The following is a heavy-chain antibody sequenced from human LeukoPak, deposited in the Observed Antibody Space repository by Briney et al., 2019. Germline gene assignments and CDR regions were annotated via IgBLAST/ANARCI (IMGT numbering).Heavy chain of an antibody. V-gene: IGHV3-74*01. Sequence: TGGFLRLSCAASGFTFSSYYTHGVRQAPGKGLVWVSRINSDGRRTSYPDSVKGRFTISRDNDKNTLYLQMNSLRAEDTAVYYCARGNYYGMDVWGQGTTVTVSS. CDR1: GFTFSSYY. CDR2: INSDGRRT. J-gene: IGHJ6*02. CDR3: ARGNYYGMDV.